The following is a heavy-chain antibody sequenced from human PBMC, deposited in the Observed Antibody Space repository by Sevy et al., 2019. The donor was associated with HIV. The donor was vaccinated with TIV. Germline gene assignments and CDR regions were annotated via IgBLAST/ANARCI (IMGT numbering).Heavy chain of an antibody. CDR2: INSDGSST. CDR3: ASLWNYYYDSSGYQEYAFDI. J-gene: IGHJ3*02. Sequence: GGSLRLSCAASGFTFSSYWMHWVRQAPGKGLVWVSRINSDGSSTSYADSVKGRFTISRDNAKNTLYLQMNSLRAEDTAVYYCASLWNYYYDSSGYQEYAFDIWGHGTMVTVSS. D-gene: IGHD3-22*01. V-gene: IGHV3-74*01. CDR1: GFTFSSYW.